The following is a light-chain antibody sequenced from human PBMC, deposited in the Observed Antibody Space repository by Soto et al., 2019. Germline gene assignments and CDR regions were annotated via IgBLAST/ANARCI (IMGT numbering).Light chain of an antibody. CDR2: GAS. Sequence: EVVLAQSTGTLSLSPGERATLSCRASQTFSGSYLAWNQQKPGQAPRLLIYGASTRATGIPARFSGSGSGTEFTLTISRLESEDFAVYYCQQYGDSIPWTFGQGTKVDIK. CDR1: QTFSGSY. CDR3: QQYGDSIPWT. V-gene: IGKV3-20*01. J-gene: IGKJ1*01.